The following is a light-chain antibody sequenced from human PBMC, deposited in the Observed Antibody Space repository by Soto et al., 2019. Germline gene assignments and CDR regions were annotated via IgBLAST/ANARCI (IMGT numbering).Light chain of an antibody. CDR1: QGISSY. Sequence: DIQLTQSPSFLSASVGDRVTITCRASQGISSYLAWYQQKPGKAPKLLIYAASTLQSGVPSRFSGSGSGTDLPLTISSLQPEDFATYYCQQLNSYPRTFGQGTKVEIK. V-gene: IGKV1-9*01. J-gene: IGKJ1*01. CDR3: QQLNSYPRT. CDR2: AAS.